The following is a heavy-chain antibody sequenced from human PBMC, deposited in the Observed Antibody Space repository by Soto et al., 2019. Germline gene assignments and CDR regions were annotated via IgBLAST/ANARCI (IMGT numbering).Heavy chain of an antibody. CDR1: GGSINNYY. J-gene: IGHJ4*02. D-gene: IGHD3-22*01. V-gene: IGHV4-59*08. CDR2: IYYSGST. Sequence: QVQLQESGTELVKPSETLALPCTVSGGSINNYYWSWIRQPRGRGLVWIGYIYYSGSTNYIPSLKRRVPIPVDPTETQFSLKLRSVTCPQTAVYSCVRGGGGGYTVDYWGQRTLVTVSS. CDR3: VRGGGGGYTVDY.